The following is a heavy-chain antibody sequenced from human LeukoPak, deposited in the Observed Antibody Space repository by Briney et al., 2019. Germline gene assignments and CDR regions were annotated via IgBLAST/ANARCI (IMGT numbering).Heavy chain of an antibody. D-gene: IGHD3-22*01. CDR1: GYTFSNYG. CDR2: XSGYNGNT. J-gene: IGHJ4*02. Sequence: ASVKVSCKASGYTFSNYGISXVRQXPGQGXEWMGXXSGYNGNTNYTQNLQGRVTMTTDTSTTTAYMELRSLRSDDTAVYYCARTTYYYDSSGYSDYWGQGTLVTVSS. CDR3: ARTTYYYDSSGYSDY. V-gene: IGHV1-18*01.